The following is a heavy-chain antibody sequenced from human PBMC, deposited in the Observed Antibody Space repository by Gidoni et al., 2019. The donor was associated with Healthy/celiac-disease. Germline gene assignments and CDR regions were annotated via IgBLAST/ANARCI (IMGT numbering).Heavy chain of an antibody. CDR2: INHSGST. CDR3: ARGNRTIFGVVITSNWFDP. J-gene: IGHJ5*02. D-gene: IGHD3-3*01. Sequence: QVQLQQWGAGLLKPSETLSLTCAVYGGSFSGYYWSWIRQPPGKGLEWIGEINHSGSTNYNPSLKSRVTISVDTSKNQFSLKLSSVTAADTAVYYCARGNRTIFGVVITSNWFDPWGQGTLVTVSS. CDR1: GGSFSGYY. V-gene: IGHV4-34*01.